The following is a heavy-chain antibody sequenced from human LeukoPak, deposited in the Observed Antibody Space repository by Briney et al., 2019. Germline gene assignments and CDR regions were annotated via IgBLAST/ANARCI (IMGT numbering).Heavy chain of an antibody. CDR3: AKVRRDYYGSGSWNDGFDI. Sequence: PGGSLRLSCAASGFTFSTYGMSWVRQAPGKGLEWVSAISGSGGSTYYADSVKGRFTISRDNSKNTLYLQMNSLRAEDTAVYYCAKVRRDYYGSGSWNDGFDIWGQGTMVTVSS. V-gene: IGHV3-23*01. CDR1: GFTFSTYG. J-gene: IGHJ3*02. CDR2: ISGSGGST. D-gene: IGHD3-10*01.